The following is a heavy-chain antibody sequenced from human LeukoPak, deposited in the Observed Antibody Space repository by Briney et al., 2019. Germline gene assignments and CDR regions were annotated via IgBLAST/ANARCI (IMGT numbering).Heavy chain of an antibody. CDR2: IYHSGST. Sequence: SETLSLTCTVSGYSISSGYYWGWIRQPPGKGLEWIGSIYHSGSTYYNPSLKSRVTISVDTSKNQFSLKLSSVTAADTAVYYXARDDYGDNAFDYWGQGTLVTVSS. D-gene: IGHD4-17*01. CDR3: ARDDYGDNAFDY. CDR1: GYSISSGYY. J-gene: IGHJ4*02. V-gene: IGHV4-38-2*02.